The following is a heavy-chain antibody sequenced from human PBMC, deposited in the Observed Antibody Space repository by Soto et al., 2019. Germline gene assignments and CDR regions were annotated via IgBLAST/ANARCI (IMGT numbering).Heavy chain of an antibody. CDR1: GGSFSGYY. CDR2: INHSGST. J-gene: IGHJ5*02. D-gene: IGHD2-15*01. V-gene: IGHV4-34*01. CDR3: ARRYCSGGSCPPDWFDP. Sequence: SETLSLTCAVYGGSFSGYYWSWIRQPPGKGLEWIGEINHSGSTNYNPSLKSRVTISVDTSKNQFSLKLSSVTAADTAVYYCARRYCSGGSCPPDWFDPWGQGTLVTVSS.